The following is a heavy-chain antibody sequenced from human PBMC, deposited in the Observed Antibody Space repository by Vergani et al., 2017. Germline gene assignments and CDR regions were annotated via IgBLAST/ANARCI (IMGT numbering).Heavy chain of an antibody. J-gene: IGHJ4*02. V-gene: IGHV4-39*01. CDR1: GDSVISTDYH. D-gene: IGHD2-15*01. CDR3: ASKRGACRAAYCHSYDF. Sequence: QVQLQESGPGLVKPSETLSLTCTVSGDSVISTDYHWGWIRQPPGKGLEWIGSMDYSGSTHYNPSLESRISISFETPKNPFSLRLTSVTAADTAVYYCASKRGACRAAYCHSYDFWGPGTLVGVSS. CDR2: MDYSGST.